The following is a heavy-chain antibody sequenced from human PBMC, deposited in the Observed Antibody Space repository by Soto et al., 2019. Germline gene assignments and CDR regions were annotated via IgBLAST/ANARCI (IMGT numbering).Heavy chain of an antibody. CDR1: GFDFRNYA. V-gene: IGHV3-30-3*01. Sequence: QVLLVESGGGVAQPGGSLRLSCAASGFDFRNYAMHWVRQSPGKGPEWVAITSDDGDIQYYADSVKGRFTISRDNSKNTLYLQMTGLRSEDAAVYFCARAVDAAMDPLEYWGQGTLVTVSS. CDR3: ARAVDAAMDPLEY. CDR2: TSDDGDIQ. D-gene: IGHD5-18*01. J-gene: IGHJ4*02.